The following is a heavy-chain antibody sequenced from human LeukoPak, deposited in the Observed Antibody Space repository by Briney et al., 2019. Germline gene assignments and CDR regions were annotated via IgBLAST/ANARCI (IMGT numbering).Heavy chain of an antibody. J-gene: IGHJ4*02. CDR2: ISSSSSYI. CDR3: ARDLTGTTFDY. CDR1: GFTFTSDA. V-gene: IGHV3-21*01. D-gene: IGHD1-1*01. Sequence: GGSLRLSCVASGFTFTSDAMNWVRQAPGKGLEWVSSISSSSSYIYYADSVKGRFTISGDNAKNSLYLQMNSLRAEDTAVYYCARDLTGTTFDYWGQGTLVTVSS.